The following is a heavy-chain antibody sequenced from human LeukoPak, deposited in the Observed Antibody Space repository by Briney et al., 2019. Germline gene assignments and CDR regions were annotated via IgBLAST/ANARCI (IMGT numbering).Heavy chain of an antibody. CDR1: GFTFSSYA. CDR3: AKDGETTVTTEMYFDY. J-gene: IGHJ4*02. D-gene: IGHD4-11*01. V-gene: IGHV3-30-3*01. CDR2: ISYDGSNK. Sequence: GGSLRLSCAASGFTFSSYAMHWVRQAPGKGLEWVAVISYDGSNKYYADSVKGRFTISRDNSKNTLYLQINSLRAEDTAVYYCAKDGETTVTTEMYFDYWGQGTLVTVSS.